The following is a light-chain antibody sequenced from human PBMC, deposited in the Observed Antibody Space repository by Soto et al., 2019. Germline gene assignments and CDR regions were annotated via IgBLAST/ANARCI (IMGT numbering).Light chain of an antibody. CDR2: AAS. Sequence: DIQMTQSPYSLSASVGDRVTITCRASQSISNYLNWYQQKPGKAPRLLIHAASSLQSGVPSRFSGSGSVTDFTLTISSLQPEDFAIYYCQQSYNAPLTFGPGTKVEIK. J-gene: IGKJ1*01. CDR3: QQSYNAPLT. V-gene: IGKV1-39*01. CDR1: QSISNY.